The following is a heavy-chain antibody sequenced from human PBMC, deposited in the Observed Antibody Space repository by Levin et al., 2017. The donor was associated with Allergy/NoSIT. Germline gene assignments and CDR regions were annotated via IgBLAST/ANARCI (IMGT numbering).Heavy chain of an antibody. D-gene: IGHD3-22*01. V-gene: IGHV3-7*01. Sequence: GGSLRLSCAASGFAFSNYWMTWVRQAPGKGLEWVANIKRDGSQSYYVDSVKGRFTISRDNAKNSLYLQMNSLRAEDTAVYSCARDFTHYSDSVAYYDALDIWGQGTMVTVSS. CDR2: IKRDGSQS. J-gene: IGHJ3*02. CDR1: GFAFSNYW. CDR3: ARDFTHYSDSVAYYDALDI.